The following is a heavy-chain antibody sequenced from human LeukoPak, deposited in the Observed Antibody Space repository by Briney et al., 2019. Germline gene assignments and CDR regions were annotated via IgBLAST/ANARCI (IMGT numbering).Heavy chain of an antibody. CDR1: GFTFSSYG. V-gene: IGHV3-23*01. CDR2: ISGSSGST. J-gene: IGHJ4*02. CDR3: AKDRVVIHYYFDY. D-gene: IGHD4-23*01. Sequence: PGGSLRLSCAASGFTFSSYGMSWVRQAPGKGLEWVSGISGSSGSTYYADSVKGRFTISRDNSKNTLYLQMNSLRAEDTAVYYCAKDRVVIHYYFDYWGQGTLVTVSS.